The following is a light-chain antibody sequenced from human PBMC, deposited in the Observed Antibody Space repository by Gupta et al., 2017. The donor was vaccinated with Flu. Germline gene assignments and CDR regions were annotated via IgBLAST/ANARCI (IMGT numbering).Light chain of an antibody. CDR1: QSISSN. Sequence: PSSLSASVGDTVTITGRASQSISSNLNWYQHKTGKAPNLLIFAASDVQSGVPSRFSGSGSGTEFKLTISRLQTEDFATYYCQQSYSTPFTFGHGTNVEI. CDR3: QQSYSTPFT. V-gene: IGKV1-39*01. J-gene: IGKJ3*01. CDR2: AAS.